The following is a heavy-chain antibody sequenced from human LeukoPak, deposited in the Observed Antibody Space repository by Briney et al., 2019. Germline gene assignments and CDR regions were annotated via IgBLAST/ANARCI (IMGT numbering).Heavy chain of an antibody. V-gene: IGHV1-18*01. CDR3: ARDHLYDSSGYYEYYFDY. D-gene: IGHD3-22*01. Sequence: ASVKVSCKASGYTFTSYGISWVRQAPGRGLEWMGWISAYNGNTNYAQKLQGRVTMTTDTSTSTAYMELRSLRSDDTAVYYCARDHLYDSSGYYEYYFDYWGQGTLVTVSS. CDR1: GYTFTSYG. J-gene: IGHJ4*02. CDR2: ISAYNGNT.